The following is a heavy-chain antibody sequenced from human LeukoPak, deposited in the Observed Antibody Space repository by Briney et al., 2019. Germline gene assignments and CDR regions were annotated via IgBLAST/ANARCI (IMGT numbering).Heavy chain of an antibody. Sequence: SETLSLTCTVSGGSISGYYWSWIRQPPGEGLEWIGFISYTGSTNYNPSLKSRVTVSVDTSKNQFSLKVTSVTAADTAVYYCARTIKSGNDYWCESWGQESLVTVSS. CDR1: GGSISGYY. V-gene: IGHV4-59*01. CDR2: ISYTGST. J-gene: IGHJ5*01. CDR3: ARTIKSGNDYWCES. D-gene: IGHD5-12*01.